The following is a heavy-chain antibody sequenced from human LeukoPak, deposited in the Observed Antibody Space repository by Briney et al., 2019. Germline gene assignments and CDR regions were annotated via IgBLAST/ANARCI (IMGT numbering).Heavy chain of an antibody. J-gene: IGHJ3*02. V-gene: IGHV3-48*03. CDR2: ISSSGSTI. CDR1: GFTFSSYE. CDR3: ARDFGDDAFDI. Sequence: GGSLRLSCAASGFTFSSYEMNWVRQAPGKGLEWVSYISSSGSTIYYADSVKGRFTISRDNAKNSLYLQMNSLRAEDTAVYCCARDFGDDAFDIWGQGTMVTVSS. D-gene: IGHD3-10*01.